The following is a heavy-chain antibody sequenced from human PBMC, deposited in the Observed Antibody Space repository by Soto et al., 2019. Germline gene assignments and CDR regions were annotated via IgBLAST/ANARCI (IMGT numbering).Heavy chain of an antibody. D-gene: IGHD6-13*01. V-gene: IGHV4-4*02. J-gene: IGHJ5*02. CDR1: GGSISSSNR. Sequence: SETLSLTCAVSGGSISSSNRWSWVRQPPGKGLEWIGEIYHSGSTNYNPSLKSRVTISVDKSKNQFSLKLSSVTAADTAVYYCARDRRVSIAAAGTRGDWFDPWGQGTLVTVSS. CDR3: ARDRRVSIAAAGTRGDWFDP. CDR2: IYHSGST.